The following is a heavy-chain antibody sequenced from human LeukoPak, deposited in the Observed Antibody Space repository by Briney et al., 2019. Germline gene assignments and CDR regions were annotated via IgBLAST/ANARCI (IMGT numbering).Heavy chain of an antibody. J-gene: IGHJ5*02. CDR2: IYYSGST. CDR3: ARRDSSGYLNWFDP. CDR1: GGSISSGDDY. V-gene: IGHV4-30-4*01. Sequence: PSETLSLTCTVSGGSISSGDDYWSWVRQPPGGGLEWIGYIYYSGSTYYNPSLKSRVTISVDTSKNQFSLKLSSVTAADTAVYYCARRDSSGYLNWFDPWGQGTLVTVSS. D-gene: IGHD3-22*01.